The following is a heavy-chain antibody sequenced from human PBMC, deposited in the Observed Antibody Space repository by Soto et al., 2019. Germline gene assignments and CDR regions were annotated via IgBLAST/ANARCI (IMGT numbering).Heavy chain of an antibody. D-gene: IGHD2-8*01. V-gene: IGHV2-5*02. CDR3: AQESTRTSMLAP. J-gene: IGHJ5*02. CDR1: GFSLTTSGVS. CDR2: IFWDDDK. Sequence: QITLKESGPTLVKPTQTLTLTCTFSGFSLTTSGVSVGWVRQPPGKALEWLALIFWDDDKRYSPALKSMLTVTKDTAKIHVALTVTNVEPVDTATYYCAQESTRTSMLAPWGQGIRVSVSS.